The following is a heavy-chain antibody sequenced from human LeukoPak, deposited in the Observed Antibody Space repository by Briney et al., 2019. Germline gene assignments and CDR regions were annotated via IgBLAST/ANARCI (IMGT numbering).Heavy chain of an antibody. CDR2: INPNSGGT. CDR1: GYTFTGYY. Sequence: HGASVTVSCKASGYTFTGYYMHWVRQAPGQGLEWMGWINPNSGGTNYAQKFQGRVTLTRDTSNSAAYMELSRLRSNDTAVYYWARGFRGRPYSGSYFYYCYYMDVWGKGTTVTVSS. J-gene: IGHJ6*03. D-gene: IGHD1-26*01. CDR3: ARGFRGRPYSGSYFYYCYYMDV. V-gene: IGHV1-2*02.